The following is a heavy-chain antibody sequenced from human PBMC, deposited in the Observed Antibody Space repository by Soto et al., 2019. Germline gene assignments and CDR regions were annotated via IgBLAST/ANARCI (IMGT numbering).Heavy chain of an antibody. D-gene: IGHD3-10*01. Sequence: EVQLVESGGGLVQPGGSLRLSCVGSGFTYEDSAMHWVRQVSGKCLEWVSGIGWNSGSVGYVDSVKGRFTISRDNAKNSLYLQMNSLRPEDTALYYCANDRRGYYGSGSLDYWGLGTLVTVSS. CDR2: IGWNSGSV. V-gene: IGHV3-9*01. J-gene: IGHJ4*02. CDR3: ANDRRGYYGSGSLDY. CDR1: GFTYEDSA.